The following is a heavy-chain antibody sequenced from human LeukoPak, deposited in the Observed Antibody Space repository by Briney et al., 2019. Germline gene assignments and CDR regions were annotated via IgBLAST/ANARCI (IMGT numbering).Heavy chain of an antibody. Sequence: GGSLRLSCAASGFTFDDYGMSWVRQAPGKGLEWVSGINWNGGSTGYADSVKGRFTISRDNAKNSLYLQMNSLRAEDTALYHCARADGELLFFDYWGQGTLVTVSS. V-gene: IGHV3-20*01. CDR2: INWNGGST. D-gene: IGHD1-26*01. J-gene: IGHJ4*02. CDR3: ARADGELLFFDY. CDR1: GFTFDDYG.